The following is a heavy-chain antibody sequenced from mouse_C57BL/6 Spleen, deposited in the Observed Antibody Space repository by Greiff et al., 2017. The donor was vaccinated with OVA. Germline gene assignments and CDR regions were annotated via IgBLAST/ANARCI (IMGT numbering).Heavy chain of an antibody. J-gene: IGHJ2*01. CDR3: AREGRRDYFDY. V-gene: IGHV1-69*01. CDR1: GYTFTSYW. CDR2: IDPSDSYT. Sequence: VQLQQPGAELVMPGASVKLSCKASGYTFTSYWMHWVKQRPGQGLEWIGEIDPSDSYTTYNQKFKGKSTLTVDKSSSTAYMQISSLTSEDSAVYYCAREGRRDYFDYWGQGTTLTVSS.